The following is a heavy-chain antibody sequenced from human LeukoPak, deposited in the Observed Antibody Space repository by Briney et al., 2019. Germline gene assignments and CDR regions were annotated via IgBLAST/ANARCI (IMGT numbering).Heavy chain of an antibody. CDR2: IYTSGST. V-gene: IGHV4-4*08. CDR3: ARERANYYYYMDV. Sequence: TSETLSLTCTVSGGSISSYYWSWIRQPPGKGLEWIGRIYTSGSTNYNPSLKSRVTISVDTSKNQFSLKLSSVTAADTAVYYCARERANYYYYMDVWGKGTTVTVSS. CDR1: GGSISSYY. J-gene: IGHJ6*03.